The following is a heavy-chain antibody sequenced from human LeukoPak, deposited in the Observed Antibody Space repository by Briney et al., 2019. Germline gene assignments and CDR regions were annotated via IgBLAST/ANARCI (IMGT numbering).Heavy chain of an antibody. J-gene: IGHJ3*02. D-gene: IGHD6-13*01. CDR3: ASPFIAAAGMGAFDI. Sequence: GGSPRLSCAASGFTFDDYGMSWVRQAPGKGLEWVSGINWNGGSTGYADSVKGRFTISRDNAKNSLYLQMNSLRAEDTALYYCASPFIAAAGMGAFDIWGQGTMVTVSS. CDR2: INWNGGST. CDR1: GFTFDDYG. V-gene: IGHV3-20*04.